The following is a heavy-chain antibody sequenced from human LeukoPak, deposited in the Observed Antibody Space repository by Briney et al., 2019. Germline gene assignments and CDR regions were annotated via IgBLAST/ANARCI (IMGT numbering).Heavy chain of an antibody. Sequence: GGSLRLSCAASGFTFSSYWINWVRQAPGKGLVWVARINSEESDKSYADSVRGRFTISRDNAKNTLYLQMNSLRVEDTAVYYCVVMGGITVVRGVISEEDASDMWGQGTMVTVSS. CDR2: INSEESDK. CDR1: GFTFSSYW. CDR3: VVMGGITVVRGVISEEDASDM. V-gene: IGHV3-74*01. J-gene: IGHJ3*02. D-gene: IGHD3-10*01.